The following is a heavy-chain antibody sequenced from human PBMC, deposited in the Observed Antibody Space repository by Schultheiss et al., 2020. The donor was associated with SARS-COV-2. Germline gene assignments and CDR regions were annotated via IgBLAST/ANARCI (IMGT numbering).Heavy chain of an antibody. J-gene: IGHJ4*02. D-gene: IGHD5-12*01. CDR3: ARCGGYDSDY. CDR1: GFTFSSYA. V-gene: IGHV3-23*03. Sequence: GGSLRLSCAASGFTFSSYAMSWVRQAPGKGLEWVSVIYSGGSTYYADSVKGRFTISRDNAKNSLYLQMNSLRAEDTAVYYCARCGGYDSDYWGQGTLVTVSS. CDR2: IYSGGST.